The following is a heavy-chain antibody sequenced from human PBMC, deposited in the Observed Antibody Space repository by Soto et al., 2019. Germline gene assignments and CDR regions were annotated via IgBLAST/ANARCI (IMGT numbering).Heavy chain of an antibody. CDR1: GGTFSSYT. CDR2: IIPILGIA. CDR3: ASLAVADVAFDP. J-gene: IGHJ3*01. D-gene: IGHD6-19*01. Sequence: QVQLVQSGAEVKKPGSSVKVSCKASGGTFSSYTISWVRQAPGQGLEWMGRIIPILGIANYAQKFQGRVTLXAKXSTSTAYMALSSLRSEDTAVYYCASLAVADVAFDPWGQGTMVTVSS. V-gene: IGHV1-69*02.